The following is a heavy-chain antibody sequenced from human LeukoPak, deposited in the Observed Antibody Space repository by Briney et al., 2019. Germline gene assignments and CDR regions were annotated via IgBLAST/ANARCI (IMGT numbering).Heavy chain of an antibody. V-gene: IGHV4-61*02. CDR1: GDSINSGSYY. CDR3: ARGTYLSTHGPKGGVVPATSFDY. J-gene: IGHJ4*02. CDR2: IYSSGDT. D-gene: IGHD2-15*01. Sequence: PSETLSLTCTVSGDSINSGSYYWSWIRQPAGKGLEWIGRIYSSGDTNYNPSLKSRVTISVDTSKNQFSLRLNSVTAADTAVYYCARGTYLSTHGPKGGVVPATSFDYWGQGTLVTVSS.